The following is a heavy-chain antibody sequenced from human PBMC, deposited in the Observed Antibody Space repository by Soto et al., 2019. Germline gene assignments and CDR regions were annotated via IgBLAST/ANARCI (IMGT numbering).Heavy chain of an antibody. CDR3: AKPRSDYYFDY. Sequence: WGCLRLSCAASGFSFSSFGMHGVRQAPGKGLEWVAVISYDGSNKYYADSVKGRFTISRDNSKNTLYLQMNSLRAEDTAVYYCAKPRSDYYFDYWGQGTLVTVSS. J-gene: IGHJ4*02. D-gene: IGHD2-21*02. CDR1: GFSFSSFG. CDR2: ISYDGSNK. V-gene: IGHV3-30*18.